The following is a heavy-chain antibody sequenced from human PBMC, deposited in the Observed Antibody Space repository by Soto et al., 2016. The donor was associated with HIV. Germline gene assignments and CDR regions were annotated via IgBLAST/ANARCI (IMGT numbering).Heavy chain of an antibody. CDR1: GYTFTSYG. V-gene: IGHV1-18*01. CDR2: ISAYNGNT. CDR3: ARDIVATISPIQLWLDDAFDI. J-gene: IGHJ3*02. Sequence: QVQLVQSGAEVKKPGASVKVSCKVSGYTFTSYGISWVRQAPGQGLEWMGWISAYNGNTNQAQKLQGRVTMTTDTSTSTAYMELRSLRSDDTAVYYCARDIVATISPIQLWLDDAFDIWAKGQWSPSLQ. D-gene: IGHD5-12*01.